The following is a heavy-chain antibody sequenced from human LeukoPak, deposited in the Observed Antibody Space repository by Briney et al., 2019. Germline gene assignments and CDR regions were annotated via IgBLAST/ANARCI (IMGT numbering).Heavy chain of an antibody. D-gene: IGHD6-19*01. CDR2: IYTSGST. CDR1: GGSISRGSYY. J-gene: IGHJ5*02. V-gene: IGHV4-61*02. CDR3: ARNGGGSGWGNWFDP. Sequence: PSETLSLTCTVSGGSISRGSYYWSWIRQPAGKGLEWIGRIYTSGSTNYNPSLKSRVTISVDTSKNQFSLKLSSVTAADTAVYYCARNGGGSGWGNWFDPWGQGTLVIVSS.